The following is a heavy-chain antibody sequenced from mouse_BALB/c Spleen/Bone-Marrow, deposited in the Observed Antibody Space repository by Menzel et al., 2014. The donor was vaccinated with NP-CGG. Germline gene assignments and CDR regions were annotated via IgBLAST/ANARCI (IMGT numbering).Heavy chain of an antibody. CDR3: ARGAYYGNYFDY. D-gene: IGHD2-10*01. CDR1: GYTFSSCW. V-gene: IGHV1-9*01. CDR2: ILPGSGST. J-gene: IGHJ2*01. Sequence: VQLQQSGAELMKPGASVKISCKATGYTFSSCWIEWVKQRPGHGLEWIGEILPGSGSTNYNEKFKGKATFTADTSSNTAYMQLSSLTSEDSAVYYCARGAYYGNYFDYWGQGTTLTVSS.